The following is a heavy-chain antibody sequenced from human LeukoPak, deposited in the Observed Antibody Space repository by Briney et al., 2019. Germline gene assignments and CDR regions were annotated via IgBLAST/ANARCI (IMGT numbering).Heavy chain of an antibody. Sequence: PGGSLRLSCAASGFTFSSYAMHWVRQAPGKGLEWVAVISYDGSNKYYADSVKGRFTISRDNSKNTLYLQMNSLRAEDTAVYYCAREHGDYVSFDYWGQGTLVTVSS. CDR1: GFTFSSYA. V-gene: IGHV3-30-3*01. D-gene: IGHD4-17*01. CDR3: AREHGDYVSFDY. J-gene: IGHJ4*02. CDR2: ISYDGSNK.